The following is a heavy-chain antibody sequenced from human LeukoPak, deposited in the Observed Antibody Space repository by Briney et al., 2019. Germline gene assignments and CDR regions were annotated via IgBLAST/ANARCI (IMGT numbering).Heavy chain of an antibody. J-gene: IGHJ4*02. CDR1: GFTFDDYA. D-gene: IGHD3-9*01. CDR2: ISWNSGSI. CDR3: AKDSYYDILTGYYTL. Sequence: PGGSLRLSCAASGFTFDDYAMHWVRQAPGKGLEWVSGISWNSGSIGYADSVKGRFTISRDNAKNSLYLQMNSLRAEDTALYYCAKDSYYDILTGYYTLWRQGTLVTVSS. V-gene: IGHV3-9*01.